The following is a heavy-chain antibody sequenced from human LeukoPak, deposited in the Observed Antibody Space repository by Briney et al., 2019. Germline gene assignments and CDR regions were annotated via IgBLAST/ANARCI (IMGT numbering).Heavy chain of an antibody. CDR3: ARRAMLFGVPLSRYNWFDP. V-gene: IGHV4-30-4*07. CDR2: IYYSGST. J-gene: IGHJ5*02. Sequence: SQTLSLTCAVSGGSISSGGYSWSWIRQPPGKGLEWIGYIYYSGSTYYNPSLKSRVTISVDTSKNQFSLKLSSVTAADTAVYYCARRAMLFGVPLSRYNWFDPWGQGTLVTVSS. D-gene: IGHD3-10*01. CDR1: GGSISSGGYS.